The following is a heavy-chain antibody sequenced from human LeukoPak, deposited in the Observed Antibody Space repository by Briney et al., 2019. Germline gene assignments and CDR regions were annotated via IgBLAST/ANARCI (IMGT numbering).Heavy chain of an antibody. CDR2: INPSSGGT. CDR3: ARDWRFGEGLLVWGMDV. Sequence: ASVKVSCKASGYTFTNYYIHWMRQAPGQGLEWMGWINPSSGGTNYAQKFQGRVTMTRDTSISTAYMELSRLRSDDTAVYYCARDWRFGEGLLVWGMDVWGQGTTVTVSS. CDR1: GYTFTNYY. V-gene: IGHV1-2*02. D-gene: IGHD3-10*01. J-gene: IGHJ6*02.